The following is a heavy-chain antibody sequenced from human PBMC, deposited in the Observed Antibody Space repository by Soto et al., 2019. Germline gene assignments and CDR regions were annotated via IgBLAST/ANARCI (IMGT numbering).Heavy chain of an antibody. CDR1: GYTFTGYY. V-gene: IGHV1-2*04. CDR2: INPNSGGT. D-gene: IGHD6-13*01. J-gene: IGHJ4*02. CDR3: AKDLSGGQLALIDY. Sequence: ASVKVSCKASGYTFTGYYMHWVRQAPGQGLEWMGWINPNSGGTNYAQKFQGWVTMTRDTSISTAYMELSRLRSDDTAVYYCAKDLSGGQLALIDYWGQGTLVTVSS.